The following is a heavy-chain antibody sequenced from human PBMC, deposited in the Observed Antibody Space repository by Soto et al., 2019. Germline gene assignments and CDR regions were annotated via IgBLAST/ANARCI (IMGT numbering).Heavy chain of an antibody. Sequence: QVQLQQWGAGLLKPSETLSLTCAVNTESFSNYYWSWIRQPPGKGLEWVGEINDSGTTNYSPSLKCRVTISVDTSKNQFSLKLASVTAADTAIYYCVGGRGRLVGFDYWGQGTLVTVSS. D-gene: IGHD2-8*02. V-gene: IGHV4-34*01. CDR1: TESFSNYY. J-gene: IGHJ4*02. CDR3: VGGRGRLVGFDY. CDR2: INDSGTT.